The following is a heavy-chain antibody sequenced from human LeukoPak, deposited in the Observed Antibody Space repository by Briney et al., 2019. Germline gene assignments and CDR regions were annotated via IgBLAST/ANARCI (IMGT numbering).Heavy chain of an antibody. V-gene: IGHV3-21*04. D-gene: IGHD3-3*01. J-gene: IGHJ4*02. CDR3: AKDRDDFWSGYSDY. CDR1: GFTFSSYS. CDR2: ISSSSSYI. Sequence: GGSLRLSCAASGFTFSSYSMNWVRQAPGKGLEWVSSISSSSSYIYYADSVKGRFTISRDNAKNSLYLQMNSLRAEDTAVYYCAKDRDDFWSGYSDYWGQETLVTVSS.